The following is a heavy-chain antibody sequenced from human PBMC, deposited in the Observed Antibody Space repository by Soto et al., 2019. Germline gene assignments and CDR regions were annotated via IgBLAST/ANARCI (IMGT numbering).Heavy chain of an antibody. J-gene: IGHJ5*02. CDR2: INHSGST. Sequence: QVQLQQWGAGLLKPSETLSLTCAVYGGSFSGYYWSWIRQPPGKGLEWIGEINHSGSTNYNPSLKSRFTISVDTSKNQFSLKLSSVTAADTAVYYCARRLRRYGSGSDVFWFDPWGQGTLVTVSS. CDR3: ARRLRRYGSGSDVFWFDP. D-gene: IGHD3-10*01. CDR1: GGSFSGYY. V-gene: IGHV4-34*01.